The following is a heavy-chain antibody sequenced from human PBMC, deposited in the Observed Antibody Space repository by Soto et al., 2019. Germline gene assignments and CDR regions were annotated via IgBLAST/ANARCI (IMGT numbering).Heavy chain of an antibody. Sequence: GESMKISCQTSGYSFSNYWIGWVRQMPGKGLEWMGILFPGDSDTKYSPSFQGHVTISVDKSITTAYLLFTSLKASDTAIYFCARLPNLYSPYFDFWGQGTLVTVSS. V-gene: IGHV5-51*01. D-gene: IGHD1-26*01. CDR1: GYSFSNYW. CDR3: ARLPNLYSPYFDF. J-gene: IGHJ4*02. CDR2: LFPGDSDT.